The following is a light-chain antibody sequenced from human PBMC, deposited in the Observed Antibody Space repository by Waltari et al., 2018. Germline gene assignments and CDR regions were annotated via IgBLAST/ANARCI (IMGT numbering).Light chain of an antibody. J-gene: IGKJ1*01. CDR1: QGISNY. Sequence: DIQMTQSPSPPSASVGDRVTITCRASQGISNYLAWYQQKPGKGPKLLIYAASTLQSGVPSRFSGSGSEADVTLAISSLQPEDVATYYCQKYNSALWTFGQGTKVEIK. CDR2: AAS. V-gene: IGKV1-27*01. CDR3: QKYNSALWT.